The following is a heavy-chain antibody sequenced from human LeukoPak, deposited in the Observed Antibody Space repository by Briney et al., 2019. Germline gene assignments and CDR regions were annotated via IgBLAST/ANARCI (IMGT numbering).Heavy chain of an antibody. J-gene: IGHJ5*02. D-gene: IGHD2-2*01. V-gene: IGHV3-7*01. CDR2: IKQDGSEK. CDR1: GFTFSSYW. Sequence: PGGSLRLSCAASGFTFSSYWTSWVRQAPGKGLEWVANIKQDGSEKYYVDSGKGRFTISRDNAKNSLYLQMNSLRAEDTAVYYCARDPKQDIVVVPALGWFDPWGQGTLVTVSS. CDR3: ARDPKQDIVVVPALGWFDP.